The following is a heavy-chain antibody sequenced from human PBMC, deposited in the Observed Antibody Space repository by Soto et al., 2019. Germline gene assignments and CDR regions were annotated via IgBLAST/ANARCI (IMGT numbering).Heavy chain of an antibody. D-gene: IGHD3-16*01. CDR2: ISSSSSYI. CDR3: ARNLDYYYYYGMDV. J-gene: IGHJ6*02. CDR1: GFTFRSYS. V-gene: IGHV3-21*01. Sequence: GGSLRLSCAASGFTFRSYSMNWVRQAPGKGLEWVSSISSSSSYIYYADSVKGRFTISRDNAKNSLYLQMNSLRAEDTAVYYCARNLDYYYYYGMDVWGQGTTVTVSS.